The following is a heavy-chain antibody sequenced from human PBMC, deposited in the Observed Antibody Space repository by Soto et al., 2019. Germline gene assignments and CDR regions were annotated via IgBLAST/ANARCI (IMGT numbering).Heavy chain of an antibody. CDR3: STTKHRLAPPRNDN. Sequence: EVQLVESGGGLVKPGGSLRLSCAGSGFTFSNAWMSWVRRAPGKGLEWVGRIKSDAYGGAIDYTAPVKGRFTISRDDLKSSRFRQINNLRAEDTAVYSCSTTKHRLAPPRNDNWCQGTTVIVSS. V-gene: IGHV3-15*01. J-gene: IGHJ4*02. CDR1: GFTFSNAW. D-gene: IGHD2-8*01. CDR2: IKSDAYGGAI.